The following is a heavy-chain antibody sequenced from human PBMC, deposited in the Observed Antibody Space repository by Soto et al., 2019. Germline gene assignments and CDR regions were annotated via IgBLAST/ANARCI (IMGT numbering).Heavy chain of an antibody. Sequence: ASVKVSCKASGYTFTSYYIHWLRQAPGQGLEWMGRINPNTGGTNYAQRFQGRVTMTRDTSISTAYMELTRLTSDDTALYYCARQLAYCGGDCYTEPIDYWGQGTLVTVSS. CDR2: INPNTGGT. D-gene: IGHD2-21*02. CDR3: ARQLAYCGGDCYTEPIDY. CDR1: GYTFTSYY. J-gene: IGHJ4*02. V-gene: IGHV1-2*06.